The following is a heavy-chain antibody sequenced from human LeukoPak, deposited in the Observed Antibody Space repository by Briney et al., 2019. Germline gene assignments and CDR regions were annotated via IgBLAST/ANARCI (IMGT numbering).Heavy chain of an antibody. D-gene: IGHD5-24*01. CDR1: GFTFSSYS. Sequence: GGSLRLSCAASGFTFSSYSMNWVRQAPGKGLEWVSGISGSGGSTYYADSVKGRFTISRDISKNTLYLQMNSLRAEDTAVYYCAKGRDGYNPDAFDIWGQGTMVTVSS. CDR3: AKGRDGYNPDAFDI. V-gene: IGHV3-23*01. J-gene: IGHJ3*02. CDR2: ISGSGGST.